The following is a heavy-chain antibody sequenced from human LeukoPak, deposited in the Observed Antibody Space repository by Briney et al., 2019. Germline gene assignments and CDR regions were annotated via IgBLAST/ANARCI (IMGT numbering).Heavy chain of an antibody. CDR2: IIPIFGTA. CDR1: GGTFSSYA. CDR3: ARDSGGVAAAFDP. D-gene: IGHD3-16*01. J-gene: IGHJ5*02. V-gene: IGHV1-69*13. Sequence: EASVKVSCKASGGTFSSYAISWVRQAPGQGLEWMGGIIPIFGTANYAQKFQGRVTITADESTSTAYMELSSLRSEDTAVYYCARDSGGVAAAFDPWGQGTLVTVSS.